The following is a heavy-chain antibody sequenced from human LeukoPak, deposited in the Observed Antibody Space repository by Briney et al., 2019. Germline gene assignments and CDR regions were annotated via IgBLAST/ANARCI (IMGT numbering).Heavy chain of an antibody. V-gene: IGHV3-21*01. Sequence: GGSLRLSCAASGFTFSNYNMNWVRQAPGKGLEWVSSISSGSSYTYFADSVKGRFTISRDNAKNSLYLQMNSLRAEDTAVYYCARGDKYIAFSPPLQGFDYWGQGTLVTVSS. J-gene: IGHJ4*02. CDR3: ARGDKYIAFSPPLQGFDY. CDR2: ISSGSSYT. CDR1: GFTFSNYN. D-gene: IGHD3-3*02.